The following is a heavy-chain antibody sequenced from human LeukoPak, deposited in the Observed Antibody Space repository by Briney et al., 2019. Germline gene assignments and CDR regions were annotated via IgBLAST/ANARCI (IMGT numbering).Heavy chain of an antibody. CDR3: AREFFGARAFQY. CDR1: GYTFSGYY. Sequence: ASVKVSCKASGYTFSGYYMHWVRQAPGQGLEWMGWINPKSGGTNEAQKFHDRVTMTRDTSIRTAYMEVSRLRSDDTAVYYCAREFFGARAFQYWGQGILVTVSS. J-gene: IGHJ4*02. D-gene: IGHD3-3*01. CDR2: INPKSGGT. V-gene: IGHV1-2*02.